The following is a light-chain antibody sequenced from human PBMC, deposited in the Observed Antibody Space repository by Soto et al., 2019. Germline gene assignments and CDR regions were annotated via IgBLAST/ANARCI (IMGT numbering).Light chain of an antibody. V-gene: IGKV1-5*03. CDR3: QQYNDYSRT. CDR1: QSISSW. J-gene: IGKJ1*01. Sequence: DIQMTQSPSTLSASVGDRVTITCRASQSISSWLAWYQQKPGKAPRLLIYEASSLDSGIPSRFSGSGSGTEFTLTISSLQPDDFATYYCQQYNDYSRTFGQGTKVEI. CDR2: EAS.